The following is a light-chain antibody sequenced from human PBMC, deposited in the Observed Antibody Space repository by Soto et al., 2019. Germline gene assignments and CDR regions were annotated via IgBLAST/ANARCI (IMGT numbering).Light chain of an antibody. Sequence: QSALTQPASVSGSPGQSITISCTGTSSDVGGYNYVSWYQYHPGKAPRLIIFDVSDRPSGISDRFSASKSGNTASLTISGLQAEDEADYSCCAYSSGSTPCGFRPGTKVTVL. V-gene: IGLV2-14*03. CDR1: SSDVGGYNY. CDR2: DVS. J-gene: IGLJ1*01. CDR3: CAYSSGSTPCG.